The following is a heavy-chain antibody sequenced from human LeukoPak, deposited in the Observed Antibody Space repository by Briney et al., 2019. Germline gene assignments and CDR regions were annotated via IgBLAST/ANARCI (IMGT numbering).Heavy chain of an antibody. V-gene: IGHV4-39*01. Sequence: SETLSLTCTVSGGSISSSSYYWGWIRQPPGKGLEWIGSIYYSGSTYYNPSLKSRVTISVDTSKNQFSLKLSSVTAADTAVYYCARHIGRWLQSNWFDPWGQGTLVTVSS. D-gene: IGHD5-24*01. CDR2: IYYSGST. J-gene: IGHJ5*02. CDR1: GGSISSSSYY. CDR3: ARHIGRWLQSNWFDP.